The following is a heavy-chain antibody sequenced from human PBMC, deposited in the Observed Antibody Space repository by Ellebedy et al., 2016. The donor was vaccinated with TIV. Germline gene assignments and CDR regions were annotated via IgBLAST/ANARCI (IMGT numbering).Heavy chain of an antibody. CDR1: GGTFSSYA. J-gene: IGHJ4*02. CDR3: AGTYGHGPFDY. V-gene: IGHV1-69*05. D-gene: IGHD3-10*01. Sequence: SVKVSCXASGGTFSSYAISWVRQAPGQGLEWMGGIIPIFGTANYAQKFQGRVTMTRDTSTSTVYMELSSLRSEDTAVYYCAGTYGHGPFDYWGQGTLVTVSS. CDR2: IIPIFGTA.